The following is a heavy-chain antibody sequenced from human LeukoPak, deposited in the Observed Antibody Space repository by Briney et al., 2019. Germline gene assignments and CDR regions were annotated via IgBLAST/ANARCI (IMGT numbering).Heavy chain of an antibody. CDR3: ARSHEYCSGGSCYPLTFDY. D-gene: IGHD2-15*01. Sequence: SETLSLTCTVSGGSLSSYYWSWIRQPPGTGLEWIGYIYYSGSTNYNPSLKSRVTISVDTSKNQFSLKLSSVTAADTAVYYCARSHEYCSGGSCYPLTFDYWGQGTLVTVSS. CDR2: IYYSGST. V-gene: IGHV4-59*01. CDR1: GGSLSSYY. J-gene: IGHJ4*02.